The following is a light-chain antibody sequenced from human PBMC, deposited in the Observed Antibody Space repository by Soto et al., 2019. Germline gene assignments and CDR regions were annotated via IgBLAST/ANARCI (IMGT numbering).Light chain of an antibody. CDR1: QSVSSK. CDR3: QEYNNWHPIT. CDR2: GAS. V-gene: IGKV3-15*01. Sequence: EIVMTQSPATLSVSPGERATLSCRASQSVSSKLAWYQQKPGQAPRHLIYGASTRATGIPARFSGSGSGTEFTLTLSSLQSEDFAVYYCQEYNNWHPITFGGGTKVEIK. J-gene: IGKJ4*01.